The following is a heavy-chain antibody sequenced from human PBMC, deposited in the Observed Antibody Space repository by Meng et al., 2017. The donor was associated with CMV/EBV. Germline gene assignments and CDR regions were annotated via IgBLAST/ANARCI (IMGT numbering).Heavy chain of an antibody. J-gene: IGHJ5*02. D-gene: IGHD3-3*01. Sequence: SLRLSCAASGFTFDDYAMHWVRQAPGKGLEWVSGISWNSGSIGYADSVKGRFTISRDNAKNSLYLQMNSLRAEDTALYYCAKSGKPRERTYYDFWSGYTYNWFDPWGQGTLVTVSS. CDR2: ISWNSGSI. CDR3: AKSGKPRERTYYDFWSGYTYNWFDP. V-gene: IGHV3-9*01. CDR1: GFTFDDYA.